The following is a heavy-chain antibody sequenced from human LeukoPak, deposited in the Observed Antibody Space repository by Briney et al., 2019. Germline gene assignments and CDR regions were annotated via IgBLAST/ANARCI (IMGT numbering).Heavy chain of an antibody. D-gene: IGHD4-17*01. J-gene: IGHJ4*02. CDR3: ARYYGDHYYFDY. CDR1: GFTFSDYY. Sequence: PGGSLRLSCAASGFTFSDYYMGWVRQAQGKGLGWVSYISTSSTYTNYADSVKGRFIISRDNAKSALYLQMNSLRAEDTAVYYCARYYGDHYYFDYWGQGTLVTVSS. V-gene: IGHV3-11*06. CDR2: ISTSSTYT.